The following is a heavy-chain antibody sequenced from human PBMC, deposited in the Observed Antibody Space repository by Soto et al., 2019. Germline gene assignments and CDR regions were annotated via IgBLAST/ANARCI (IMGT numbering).Heavy chain of an antibody. CDR3: ANLGFRGGDPFCPRYI. Sequence: GSAVKATCKTSDYRYSRYTTHSVRQAPAQRLEWMGWIIADSGNTKYSQTFQDRLTITRDTSASTVYMDLSSLRSEDTAVYSCANLGFRGGDPFCPRYIWG. CDR2: IIADSGNT. J-gene: IGHJ3*02. V-gene: IGHV1-3*01. CDR1: DYRYSRYT. D-gene: IGHD2-21*01.